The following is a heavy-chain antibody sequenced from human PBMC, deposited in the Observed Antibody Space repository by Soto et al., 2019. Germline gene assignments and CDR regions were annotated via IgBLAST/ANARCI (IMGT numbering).Heavy chain of an antibody. D-gene: IGHD1-26*01. Sequence: EVQLVESGGGLVQHGGSLILSCAASVFTFSSYSMNWVRQAPVKGLEWVSYISSSSSTIYYADSVKGRFTISRDNATNSLYLQMNSLRDEDTAVYYCARGNVGATKWPDLWGQGTLVTVSS. J-gene: IGHJ4*02. CDR3: ARGNVGATKWPDL. CDR1: VFTFSSYS. CDR2: ISSSSSTI. V-gene: IGHV3-48*02.